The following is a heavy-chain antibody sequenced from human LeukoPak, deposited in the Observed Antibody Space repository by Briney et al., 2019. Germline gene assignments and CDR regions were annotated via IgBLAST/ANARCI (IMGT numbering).Heavy chain of an antibody. CDR2: IKQDGSEK. CDR3: ARETYNWNDGSHFDY. D-gene: IGHD1-1*01. J-gene: IGHJ4*02. V-gene: IGHV3-7*04. Sequence: GGSLRLSCAASGFTFSSYWMSWVRQAPGKGLGWVANIKQDGSEKYYVDSVKGRFTISRDNAKNSLYLQMNSLRAEDTAVYYCARETYNWNDGSHFDYWGQGTLVTVSS. CDR1: GFTFSSYW.